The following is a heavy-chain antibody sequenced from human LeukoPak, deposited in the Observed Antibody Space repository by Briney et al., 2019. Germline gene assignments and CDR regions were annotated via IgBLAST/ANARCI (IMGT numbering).Heavy chain of an antibody. D-gene: IGHD5-18*01. CDR2: ISAYNGNT. Sequence: GASVKVSCKSSGYSFTIYGISWVRQAPGQGLEWMGWISAYNGNTNYAQKLQGRVTMTTDTSTSTAYMELRSLRSDDTAVYYCARVSPGSYGYGPFDYWGQGTLVTVSS. CDR3: ARVSPGSYGYGPFDY. V-gene: IGHV1-18*01. J-gene: IGHJ4*02. CDR1: GYSFTIYG.